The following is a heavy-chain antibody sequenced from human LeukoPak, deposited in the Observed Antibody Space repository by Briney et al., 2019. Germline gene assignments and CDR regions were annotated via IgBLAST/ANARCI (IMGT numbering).Heavy chain of an antibody. CDR3: ARRGYQPPHYYVDV. J-gene: IGHJ6*03. D-gene: IGHD2-2*01. CDR2: MHPTGIT. CDR1: GYSISAGFH. V-gene: IGHV4-38-2*02. Sequence: SETLSLTCTVSGYSISAGFHWGWIRQSPGKGLEWLVSMHPTGITYYNPSLKSRVTISLDTSKNQFSLNLISVTAADTAVYYCARRGYQPPHYYVDVWGKGTAVTVSS.